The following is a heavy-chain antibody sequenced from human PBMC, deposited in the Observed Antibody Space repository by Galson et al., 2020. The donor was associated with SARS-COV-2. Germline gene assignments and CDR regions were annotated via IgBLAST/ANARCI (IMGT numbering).Heavy chain of an antibody. V-gene: IGHV3-33*03. CDR3: VRCIGYDAGGYDPDAVDV. D-gene: IGHD5-18*01. Sequence: GGSLRLSCAASGFSINNYALHWVRQAPGKGLEWVAVIWDTRSDKYYADSVKGRFTISKDISKNTLFLQMNSLRAEDTAVDYCVRCIGYDAGGYDPDAVDVWGQGTTVTVSS. CDR2: IWDTRSDK. CDR1: GFSINNYA. J-gene: IGHJ3*01.